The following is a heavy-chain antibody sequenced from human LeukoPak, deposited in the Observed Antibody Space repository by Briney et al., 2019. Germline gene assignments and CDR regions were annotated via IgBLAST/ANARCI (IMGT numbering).Heavy chain of an antibody. J-gene: IGHJ4*02. D-gene: IGHD3-3*01. CDR2: IYPGDSDT. V-gene: IGHV5-51*01. Sequence: GESLKISCKGSGYSFTSYWIGWVRQMPGKGLEWMGIIYPGDSDTRYSPSFQGQVTISADKSISTAYLQWSSLKASDTAMYYCASSTTTDFWSGYPLDYWGQGTLVTVSS. CDR3: ASSTTTDFWSGYPLDY. CDR1: GYSFTSYW.